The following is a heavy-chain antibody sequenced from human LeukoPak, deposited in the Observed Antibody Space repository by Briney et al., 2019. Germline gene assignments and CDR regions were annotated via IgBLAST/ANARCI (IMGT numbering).Heavy chain of an antibody. CDR3: AREITMVRGVTHDALDI. CDR1: GFTFSSYW. J-gene: IGHJ3*02. CDR2: INSDGSST. V-gene: IGHV3-74*01. Sequence: GGSLRLSCAASGFTFSSYWMHWVRQAPGKGLVWVSRINSDGSSTSYADSVKGRFTISRDNAKNTLYLQMNSLRAEDTAVYYCAREITMVRGVTHDALDIWGQGTMVTVSS. D-gene: IGHD3-10*01.